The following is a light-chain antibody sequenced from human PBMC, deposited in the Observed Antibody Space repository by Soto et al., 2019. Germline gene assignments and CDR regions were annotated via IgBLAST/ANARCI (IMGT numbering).Light chain of an antibody. CDR2: DAS. Sequence: EILFTQSPATLSLSPGERATLSCRASQSVSSYLAWYQQTPGQAPRLLIYDASNRDTGIPARFSGSGSGTDFTLPISRLEPEDFAVYYCQQHSNWPITFGQGTRLEIK. CDR1: QSVSSY. CDR3: QQHSNWPIT. V-gene: IGKV3-11*01. J-gene: IGKJ5*01.